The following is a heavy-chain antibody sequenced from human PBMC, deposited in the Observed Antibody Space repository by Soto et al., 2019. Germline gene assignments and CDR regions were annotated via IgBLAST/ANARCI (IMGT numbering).Heavy chain of an antibody. Sequence: ASVKVSCKVSGYTLTELSMHWVRQAPGKGLEWMGGLDPEDGETIYAQKFQGRVTMTEDTSTDTAYMELSSLRSEDTAVYYCATDAWLRNDYGDQGGGSYWGQGTLVTVSS. V-gene: IGHV1-24*01. J-gene: IGHJ4*02. D-gene: IGHD4-17*01. CDR1: GYTLTELS. CDR2: LDPEDGET. CDR3: ATDAWLRNDYGDQGGGSY.